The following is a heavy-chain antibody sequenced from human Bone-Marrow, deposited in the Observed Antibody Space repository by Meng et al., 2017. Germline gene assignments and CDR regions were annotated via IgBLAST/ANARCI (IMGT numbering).Heavy chain of an antibody. CDR2: INHSGST. CDR3: AKARLWGDNWFDP. CDR1: GGSFSGYY. J-gene: IGHJ5*02. Sequence: HVTPPQWGAGLLNPAETLASPCAVYGGSFSGYYWSWIRQPPGKGLEWIGEINHSGSTNYNPSLKSRVTISVDTSKNQFSLKLSSVTAADTAVYYCAKARLWGDNWFDPWGQGTLVTVSS. V-gene: IGHV4-34*01. D-gene: IGHD3-16*01.